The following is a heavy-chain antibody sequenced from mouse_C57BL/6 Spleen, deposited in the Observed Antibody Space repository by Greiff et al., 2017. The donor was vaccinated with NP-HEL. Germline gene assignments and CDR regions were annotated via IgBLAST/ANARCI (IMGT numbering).Heavy chain of an antibody. J-gene: IGHJ2*01. D-gene: IGHD2-5*01. CDR2: IYPGDGDT. V-gene: IGHV1-80*01. CDR1: GYAFSSYW. CDR3: AAYSNYGFYFDY. Sequence: QVQLKESGAELVKPGASVKISCKASGYAFSSYWMNWVKQRPGKGLEWIGQIYPGDGDTNYNGKFKGKATLTADKSSSTAYMQLSSLTSEDSAVYFCAAYSNYGFYFDYWGQGTTLTVSS.